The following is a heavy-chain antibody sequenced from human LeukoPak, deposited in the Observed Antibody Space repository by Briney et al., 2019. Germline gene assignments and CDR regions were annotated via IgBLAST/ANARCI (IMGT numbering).Heavy chain of an antibody. CDR3: ARGSDNYYGSGSYYDHY. CDR2: ISSSGRDT. D-gene: IGHD3-10*01. V-gene: IGHV3-23*01. J-gene: IGHJ4*02. Sequence: PGGSLRLSCAASGFTFSSHAMTWVRQAPGKGLEWVSAISSSGRDTYYADSVKGRFTISRDNSKNSLYLQMNSLRAEDTAVYYCARGSDNYYGSGSYYDHYWGQGTLVTVSS. CDR1: GFTFSSHA.